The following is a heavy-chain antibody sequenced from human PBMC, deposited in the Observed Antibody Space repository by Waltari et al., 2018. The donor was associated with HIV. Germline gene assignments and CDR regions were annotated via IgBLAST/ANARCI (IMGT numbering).Heavy chain of an antibody. D-gene: IGHD3-10*01. J-gene: IGHJ5*02. CDR1: NFSVSGKH. Sequence: ESGGRLIQPGGFLGLSCTASNFSVSGKHVTWIRQAPGGSLEWVAVIYPDDTTHYADSVSGRFTISRAKSRTTVLLLMNGLFVDDTATYFCATGVRYYGPWGQGTRVTVSS. CDR2: IYPDDTT. CDR3: ATGVRYYGP. V-gene: IGHV3-53*01.